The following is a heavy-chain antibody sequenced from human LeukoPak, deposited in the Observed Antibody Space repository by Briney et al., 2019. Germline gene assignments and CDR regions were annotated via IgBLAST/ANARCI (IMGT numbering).Heavy chain of an antibody. D-gene: IGHD2-15*01. Sequence: QPGRSLRLSCAASGFTFSSYGMHWVRQAPDKGLGRVAVISYDGSNKYYADSVKGRFTISRDNTKNTLFLQMNSLTAEDTAIYSCARPRLEYCSGGSCFDAFDIWGQGTMVTVSS. CDR3: ARPRLEYCSGGSCFDAFDI. CDR2: ISYDGSNK. CDR1: GFTFSSYG. J-gene: IGHJ3*02. V-gene: IGHV3-30*03.